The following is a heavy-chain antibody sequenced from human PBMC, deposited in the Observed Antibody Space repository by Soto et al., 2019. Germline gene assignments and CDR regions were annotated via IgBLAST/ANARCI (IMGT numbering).Heavy chain of an antibody. CDR1: GYSFSNYW. V-gene: IGHV5-51*01. CDR2: IYPGNFDI. CDR3: GRHPYGDYDIMDV. Sequence: GESLKISCKGSGYSFSNYWIGWVRQMPGKGLEWMGIIYPGNFDIRYSPSVQGQVTISADKSISTAYLQWSSLKASDTAMYYCGRHPYGDYDIMDVWGQGTMVTVSS. D-gene: IGHD4-17*01. J-gene: IGHJ6*02.